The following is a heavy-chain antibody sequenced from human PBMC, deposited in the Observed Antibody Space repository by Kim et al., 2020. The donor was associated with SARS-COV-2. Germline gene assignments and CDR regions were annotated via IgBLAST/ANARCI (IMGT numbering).Heavy chain of an antibody. V-gene: IGHV4-39*01. D-gene: IGHD2-21*02. Sequence: YHPTPKGGVTISVDTSKNQFSLKLSSVTAADTAVYYCAGTYCGGDCPFDYWGQGTLVTVSS. J-gene: IGHJ4*02. CDR3: AGTYCGGDCPFDY.